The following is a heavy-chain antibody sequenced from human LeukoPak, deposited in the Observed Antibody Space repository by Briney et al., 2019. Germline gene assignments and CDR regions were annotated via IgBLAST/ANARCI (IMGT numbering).Heavy chain of an antibody. Sequence: GASVKVSCKASGGSFRSSTFAWVRQAPGRGLEWMGGIVPIFGAPNYALDFQGRATITTDESTSTVYLQLTSLISEDTAMYYCARGPLHVVHSSGSLKWLDPWGQGSLVTVSS. CDR3: ARGPLHVVHSSGSLKWLDP. CDR1: GGSFRSST. J-gene: IGHJ5*02. D-gene: IGHD3-22*01. CDR2: IVPIFGAP. V-gene: IGHV1-69*05.